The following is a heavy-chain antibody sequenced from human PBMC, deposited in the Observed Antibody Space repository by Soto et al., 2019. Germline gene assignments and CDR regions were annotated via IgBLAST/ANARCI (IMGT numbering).Heavy chain of an antibody. CDR2: IYYRGST. CDR3: ARFSTTVTTYWFDP. CDR1: GGSISSSRYY. V-gene: IGHV4-61*05. Sequence: PSETLSLTCTVSGGSISSSRYYWGWRRQPPGKGLEWIGNIYYRGSTNYNPSLKSRVTISVDTSKNQFSLRLNSVTAADTAVYYCARFSTTVTTYWFDPWGQGILVTVSS. D-gene: IGHD4-17*01. J-gene: IGHJ5*02.